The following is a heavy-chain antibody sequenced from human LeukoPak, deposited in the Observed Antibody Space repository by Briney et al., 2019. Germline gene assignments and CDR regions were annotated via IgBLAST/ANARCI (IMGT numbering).Heavy chain of an antibody. D-gene: IGHD6-19*01. V-gene: IGHV3-23*01. CDR3: AKDHVAVTGRISAFDI. Sequence: GGSLTLSCAASGFTFSSYAMTWVRQAPGKGLEWVSGISGSSATTYYADSVKGRFTISRDNSKNTLYLQMNSLRAEDSALYYCAKDHVAVTGRISAFDIWGQGTMVTVSS. J-gene: IGHJ3*02. CDR2: ISGSSATT. CDR1: GFTFSSYA.